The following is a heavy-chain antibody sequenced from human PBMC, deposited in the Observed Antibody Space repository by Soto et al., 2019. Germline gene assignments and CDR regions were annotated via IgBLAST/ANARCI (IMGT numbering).Heavy chain of an antibody. CDR1: GYTFTSYG. V-gene: IGHV1-18*04. J-gene: IGHJ3*02. CDR3: AGGWGYSSSWDAFDI. CDR2: ISAYNGNK. D-gene: IGHD6-6*01. Sequence: QVQLVQSGAEVKKPGASVKVSCKASGYTFTSYGISWVRQAPGQGREWMGWISAYNGNKNYAQKLQGRVTMTSDTCTSTAYLELRSLRSDGTAVYYCAGGWGYSSSWDAFDIWGQGKMVTVSS.